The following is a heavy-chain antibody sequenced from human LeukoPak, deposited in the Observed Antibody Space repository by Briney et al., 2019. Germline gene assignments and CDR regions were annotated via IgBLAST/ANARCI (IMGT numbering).Heavy chain of an antibody. V-gene: IGHV1-18*01. Sequence: ASVKVSCKPSGYTFTSYGISWVRQAPGQGLEWMGWISAYNGNTNYAQKLQGRVTMTTDTSTSTAYMELRSMRSADTAVYYCARDYTSSSSSGYWGQGTLVTVSS. CDR2: ISAYNGNT. D-gene: IGHD6-6*01. CDR3: ARDYTSSSSSGY. J-gene: IGHJ4*02. CDR1: GYTFTSYG.